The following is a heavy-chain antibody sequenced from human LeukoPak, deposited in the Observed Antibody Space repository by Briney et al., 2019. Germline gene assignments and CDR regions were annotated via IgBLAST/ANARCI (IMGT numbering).Heavy chain of an antibody. CDR2: ISYDGSNK. CDR3: ARYCGGDCYGSPDFDY. D-gene: IGHD2-21*02. Sequence: GGSLRLSCAASGFTFSSYGMHWVRQAPGKGLEWVAVISYDGSNKYYADSVKGRFTISRDNSKNTLYLQMNSLRAEDTAVYYCARYCGGDCYGSPDFDYWGQGTLVTVSS. V-gene: IGHV3-30*03. CDR1: GFTFSSYG. J-gene: IGHJ4*02.